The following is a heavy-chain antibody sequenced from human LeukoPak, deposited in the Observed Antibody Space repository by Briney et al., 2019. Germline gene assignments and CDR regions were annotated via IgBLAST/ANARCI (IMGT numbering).Heavy chain of an antibody. D-gene: IGHD3-10*01. CDR1: GFTFSSYG. CDR3: AKEGAITMVRGVIIFGFDY. CDR2: IRYDGSDK. V-gene: IGHV3-30*02. Sequence: GGSLRLSCAASGFTFSSYGMHWVRQAPGKGLEWVAFIRYDGSDKYYADSVKGRFTISRDNSKNTLYLQMNSLRAEDTAVYYCAKEGAITMVRGVIIFGFDYWGQGTLVTVSS. J-gene: IGHJ4*02.